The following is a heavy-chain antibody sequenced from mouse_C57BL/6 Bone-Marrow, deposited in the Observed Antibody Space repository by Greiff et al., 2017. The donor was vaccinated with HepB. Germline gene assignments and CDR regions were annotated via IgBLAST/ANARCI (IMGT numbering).Heavy chain of an antibody. J-gene: IGHJ2*01. Sequence: EVHLVESGGGLVKPGGSLKLSCAASGFTFSDYGMHWVRQAPEKGLEWVAYSSSGSSTIYYADTVKGRCTISRDNAKNTLFLQMTSLRSEDTAMYYCARRYYGSRYYFDYWGQGTTLTVSS. CDR3: ARRYYGSRYYFDY. CDR1: GFTFSDYG. CDR2: SSSGSSTI. D-gene: IGHD1-1*01. V-gene: IGHV5-17*01.